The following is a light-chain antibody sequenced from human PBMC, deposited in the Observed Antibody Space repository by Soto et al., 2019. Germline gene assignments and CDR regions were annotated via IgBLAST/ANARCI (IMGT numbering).Light chain of an antibody. J-gene: IGLJ1*01. V-gene: IGLV2-14*01. CDR1: SSVVGSYNY. Sequence: QSVLTQPASVSGSPGQSITISCTGTSSVVGSYNYVSWYQQHPGKAPKVMIYDVSNRPSGVSYRFSGSKSGNTASLTISGLQAEDEADYYCSSYTTSSTYVFGIGTKVTVL. CDR3: SSYTTSSTYV. CDR2: DVS.